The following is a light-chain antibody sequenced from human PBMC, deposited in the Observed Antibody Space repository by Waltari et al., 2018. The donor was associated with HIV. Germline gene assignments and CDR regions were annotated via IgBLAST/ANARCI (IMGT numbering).Light chain of an antibody. CDR2: GNK. V-gene: IGLV1-40*01. J-gene: IGLJ2*01. CDR1: SPPIRADYD. CDR3: QSYDISLSASVV. Sequence: QSMLTQPPSVSGAPGPRVPISCTGRSPPIRADYDFHWYQQIPGTAPKLLISGNKNRPSGVPDRFSASKSGTSASLTISGLQAEDEADYFCQSYDISLSASVVFGGGTRLTVL.